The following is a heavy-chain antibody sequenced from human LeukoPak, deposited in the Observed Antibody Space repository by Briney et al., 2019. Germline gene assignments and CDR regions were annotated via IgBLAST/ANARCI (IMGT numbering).Heavy chain of an antibody. J-gene: IGHJ4*02. CDR3: ARDRSDSSGWYYFDY. CDR1: GGSISSYY. CDR2: IYYSGST. V-gene: IGHV4-59*01. D-gene: IGHD6-19*01. Sequence: SETLSLTCTVSGGSISSYYWSWIRQPPGKGLEWIGYIYYSGSTNYNPSLKSRVTISVDTSKNQFSLKLNSVTAADTAVYYCARDRSDSSGWYYFDYWGQGTLVTVSP.